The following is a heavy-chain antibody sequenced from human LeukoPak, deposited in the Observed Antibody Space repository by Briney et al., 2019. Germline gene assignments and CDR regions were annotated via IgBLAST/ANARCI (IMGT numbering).Heavy chain of an antibody. D-gene: IGHD2-21*02. CDR3: AKSGAYCGGDCYVPFDY. J-gene: IGHJ4*02. Sequence: GGSLRLSCAASGFTFSSSAMSWVRQAPGKGLEWVSVISASGGSTYYADSVKGRFTISRDNSKNTLYLQMNSLRAEDTAVYYCAKSGAYCGGDCYVPFDYWGQGTLVTVSS. CDR2: ISASGGST. CDR1: GFTFSSSA. V-gene: IGHV3-23*01.